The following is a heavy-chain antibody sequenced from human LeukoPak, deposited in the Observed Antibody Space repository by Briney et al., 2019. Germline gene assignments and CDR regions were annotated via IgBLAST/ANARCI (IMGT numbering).Heavy chain of an antibody. D-gene: IGHD2-2*01. CDR3: ARKYCSSVRCYDYFDY. J-gene: IGHJ4*02. Sequence: SETLSLTCTVSGDSISGYYWSWIRQPPGKGLEWIGYIYTSGSTNYNPSLKGRVTMSVDTSKNQFSLNLSPVTAADTAVYYCARKYCSSVRCYDYFDYWGQGTLVTVSS. CDR1: GDSISGYY. CDR2: IYTSGST. V-gene: IGHV4-4*08.